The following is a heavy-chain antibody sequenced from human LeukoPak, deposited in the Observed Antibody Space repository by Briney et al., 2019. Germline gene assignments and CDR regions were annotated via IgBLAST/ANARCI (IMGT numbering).Heavy chain of an antibody. D-gene: IGHD5-12*01. CDR3: ARGDSGYDYGFDN. CDR1: GGTFSSHA. V-gene: IGHV1-69*05. CDR2: IIPIFGTT. J-gene: IGHJ4*02. Sequence: AASVKVSCKASGGTFSSHAISWVRQAPGQGPEWVGAIIPIFGTTNYAQKFQGRVTITTDESTSTGYMELRSLRSDDTAVYYCARGDSGYDYGFDNWGQGTLVTVSS.